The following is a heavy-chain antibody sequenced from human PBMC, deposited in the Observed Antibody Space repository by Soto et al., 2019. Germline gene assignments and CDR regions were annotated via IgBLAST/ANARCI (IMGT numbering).Heavy chain of an antibody. CDR1: GYTFTSYA. J-gene: IGHJ6*03. Sequence: QVQLVQSGAEVKKPGASVKVSCKASGYTFTSYAIHWVRQAPGQRLEWMGWINAGNGNTKYSQKFQGRVTITRDTSASTAYMELSSRRSEDNALYYCARGVITGTTSHYYYYMDVWGKGTTVTVSS. CDR3: ARGVITGTTSHYYYYMDV. CDR2: INAGNGNT. V-gene: IGHV1-3*01. D-gene: IGHD1-7*01.